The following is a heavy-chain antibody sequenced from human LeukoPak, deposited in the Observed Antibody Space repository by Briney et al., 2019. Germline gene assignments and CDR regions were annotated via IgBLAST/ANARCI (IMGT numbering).Heavy chain of an antibody. CDR3: ARGADVRDAVIVPSATDYYYFYMDV. V-gene: IGHV3-74*01. J-gene: IGHJ6*03. CDR1: GFTFSSYW. Sequence: GGSLRLSCAASGFTFSSYWMHWVRQAPGNGLVWGSRISTDGSSATYADSVKGRFTISRDNAKNTLYLQMNSLRAEDTAVYYCARGADVRDAVIVPSATDYYYFYMDVWGKGTTVTVSS. CDR2: ISTDGSSA. D-gene: IGHD2-2*01.